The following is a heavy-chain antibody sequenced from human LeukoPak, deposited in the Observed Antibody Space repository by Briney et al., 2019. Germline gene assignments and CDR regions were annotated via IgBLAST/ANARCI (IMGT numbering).Heavy chain of an antibody. CDR2: MKGSEE. Sequence: GGSLRLSCAASGFIFSSYWMSWGRQAPGKGLEWVANMKGSEEYCVDAVEGGFTISRDNAKNSLYLQMNSLRVDDTAVYYCTRWARYCSEGSCYSWFDPWGQGTLVTVST. D-gene: IGHD2-15*01. CDR1: GFIFSSYW. J-gene: IGHJ5*02. CDR3: TRWARYCSEGSCYSWFDP. V-gene: IGHV3-7*01.